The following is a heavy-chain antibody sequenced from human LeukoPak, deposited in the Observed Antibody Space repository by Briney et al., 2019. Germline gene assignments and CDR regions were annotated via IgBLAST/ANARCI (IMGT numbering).Heavy chain of an antibody. CDR3: ARGRYSYGYTFDY. Sequence: PGGSLRLSCAASGFIFSDYYMSWIRQAPAKGLEWVSHISTSGSITYYADSVKGRLTISRDNAKNSLYLQMNSLRAEDTAVYYCARGRYSYGYTFDYWGQGALVTVSS. D-gene: IGHD5-18*01. CDR1: GFIFSDYY. CDR2: ISTSGSIT. J-gene: IGHJ4*02. V-gene: IGHV3-11*04.